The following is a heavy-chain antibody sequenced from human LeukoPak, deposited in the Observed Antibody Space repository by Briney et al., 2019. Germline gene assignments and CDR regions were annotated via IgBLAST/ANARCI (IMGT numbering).Heavy chain of an antibody. J-gene: IGHJ6*03. CDR1: GFTFSSYG. D-gene: IGHD1-26*01. CDR2: ISGSGGST. V-gene: IGHV3-23*01. CDR3: AKVPRELPSNYYYYYMDV. Sequence: GSLRLSCAASGFTFSSYGMSWVRQAPGKGLEWVSAISGSGGSTYYADSVKGRFTISRDNSKNTLYLQMNSLRAEDTAVYYCAKVPRELPSNYYYYYMDVWGKGTTVTISS.